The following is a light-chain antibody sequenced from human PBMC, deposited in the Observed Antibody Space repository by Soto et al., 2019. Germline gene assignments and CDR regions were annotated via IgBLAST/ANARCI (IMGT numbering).Light chain of an antibody. CDR1: QSINNW. CDR2: KAS. V-gene: IGKV1-5*03. CDR3: QQYDTYPFT. J-gene: IGKJ3*01. Sequence: DIPMTQSPSTLSASIGDRVTITCRASQSINNWVAWYQQKPGKAPKVLIYKASSLDSGVPSRFRGSESGTEFTLAINSLQPDDFAPYYCQQYDTYPFTFGPGTKVDI.